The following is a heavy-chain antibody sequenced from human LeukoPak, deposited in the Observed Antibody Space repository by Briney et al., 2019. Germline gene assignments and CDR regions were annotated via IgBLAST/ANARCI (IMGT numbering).Heavy chain of an antibody. CDR3: ARAALYCSSTSCYRTWYSNL. D-gene: IGHD2-2*01. V-gene: IGHV4-4*07. Sequence: SETLSLTCTVSGGSIRSYYWNWVRRPAGKGLEWIGRIYTSGSTNYNPSLKSRVTMSVDTSKNQFSLKLSSVTAADTAVYYCARAALYCSSTSCYRTWYSNLWGRGTLVTVSS. CDR1: GGSIRSYY. CDR2: IYTSGST. J-gene: IGHJ2*01.